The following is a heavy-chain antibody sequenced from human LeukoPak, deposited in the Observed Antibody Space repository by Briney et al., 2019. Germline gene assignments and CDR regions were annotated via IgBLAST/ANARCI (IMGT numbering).Heavy chain of an antibody. CDR2: IRYDGSNK. V-gene: IGHV3-30*02. J-gene: IGHJ6*03. CDR3: AKEQNYYYYMDV. CDR1: GFTFSGYG. Sequence: PGGSLRLSCAASGFTFSGYGMHWVRQAPGKGLEWVAFIRYDGSNKYYADSVKGRFTISRDNSKNTLYLQMNSLRAKDTAVYYCAKEQNYYYYMDVWGKGTTVTVSS.